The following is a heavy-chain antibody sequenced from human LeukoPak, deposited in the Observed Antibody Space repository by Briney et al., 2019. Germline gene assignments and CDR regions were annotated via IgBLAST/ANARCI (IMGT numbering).Heavy chain of an antibody. CDR3: AKGGIVVVPAAMAFDI. J-gene: IGHJ3*02. CDR1: GFTFDDYA. D-gene: IGHD2-2*01. CDR2: ISWNSGSI. V-gene: IGHV3-9*01. Sequence: GRSLRLSCAASGFTFDDYAMHWVWQAPGKGLEWVSGISWNSGSIGYADSVKGRFTISRDNAKNSLYLQMNSLRAEDTALYYCAKGGIVVVPAAMAFDIWGQGTMVTVSS.